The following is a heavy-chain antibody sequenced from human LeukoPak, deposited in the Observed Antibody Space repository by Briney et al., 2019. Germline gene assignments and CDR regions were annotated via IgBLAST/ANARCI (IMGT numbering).Heavy chain of an antibody. Sequence: SEPLSLTCAVSGGSISSSNWWSWVRQPPGKGLEWIGEIYHSGSTNYNPSLKSRVTISVDKSENQFSLKLSSVTAADTAVYYCARDVVLGYCSGGSCYTGFDYWGQGTLVTVSS. V-gene: IGHV4-4*02. CDR3: ARDVVLGYCSGGSCYTGFDY. J-gene: IGHJ4*02. CDR2: IYHSGST. CDR1: GGSISSSNW. D-gene: IGHD2-15*01.